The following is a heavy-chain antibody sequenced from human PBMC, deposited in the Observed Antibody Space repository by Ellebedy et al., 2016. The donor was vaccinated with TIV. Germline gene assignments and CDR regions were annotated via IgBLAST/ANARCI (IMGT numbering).Heavy chain of an antibody. Sequence: ASVKVSCKASGGTFRTYTVTWVRQAPGQGLEWVGGILPISPTPNYAQKFQGRVTITADESANIVYMELSSLSSEDTAVYYCARGKDSGNYVGWFNPWGQGTLVTVSS. J-gene: IGHJ5*02. CDR1: GGTFRTYT. D-gene: IGHD4-11*01. CDR3: ARGKDSGNYVGWFNP. V-gene: IGHV1-69*13. CDR2: ILPISPTP.